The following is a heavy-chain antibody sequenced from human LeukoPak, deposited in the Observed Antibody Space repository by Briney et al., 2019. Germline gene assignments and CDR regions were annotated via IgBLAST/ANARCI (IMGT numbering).Heavy chain of an antibody. V-gene: IGHV4-31*03. D-gene: IGHD5-24*01. CDR3: ASRRDEAWFDP. J-gene: IGHJ5*02. CDR2: ISYSGST. CDR1: GGSVSSGSYY. Sequence: SETLSLTCTVSGGSVSSGSYYWTWIRQPPGKGLEWIGYISYSGSTYYNPSLQSRVTISVDTSKNQFSLKLSSVTAADTAVYYCASRRDEAWFDPWGQGTLVTVSS.